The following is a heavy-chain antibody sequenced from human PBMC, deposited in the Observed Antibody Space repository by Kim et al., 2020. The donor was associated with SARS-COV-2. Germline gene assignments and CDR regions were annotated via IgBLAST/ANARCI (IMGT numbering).Heavy chain of an antibody. CDR3: ARGDLKYFDWLFPFDY. V-gene: IGHV1-69*01. J-gene: IGHJ4*02. Sequence: KFQGGVTITADESTSTAYMELSSLRSEDTAVYYCARGDLKYFDWLFPFDYWGQGTLVTVSS. D-gene: IGHD3-9*01.